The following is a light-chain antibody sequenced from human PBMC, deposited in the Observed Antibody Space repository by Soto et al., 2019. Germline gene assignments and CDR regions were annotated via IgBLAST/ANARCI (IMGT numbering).Light chain of an antibody. CDR2: DAS. Sequence: DIEMTQSPSTLSASLGDTVTVTCRASQSVSGWLAWYQQKPGEAPKLLIYDASALPRGVPSRFRGSGSGTKFTLTIASLQPDDFAPYYCQQYETFSGTFGPGTKVDIK. CDR1: QSVSGW. V-gene: IGKV1-5*01. J-gene: IGKJ1*01. CDR3: QQYETFSGT.